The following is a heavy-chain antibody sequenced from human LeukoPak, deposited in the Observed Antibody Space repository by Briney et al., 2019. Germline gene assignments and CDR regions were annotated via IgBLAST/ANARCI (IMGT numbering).Heavy chain of an antibody. V-gene: IGHV4-38-2*02. J-gene: IGHJ4*02. Sequence: SETLSLTCSVSSCSISSGYYWGWIRQPPGKGLEWIGSINLSGHTYYNPSLKSRVTISVDTSKNQFSLKLSSVTAADTAVYYCARDQYYYDSSAYLFDYWGQGTLVTVSS. D-gene: IGHD3-22*01. CDR2: INLSGHT. CDR1: SCSISSGYY. CDR3: ARDQYYYDSSAYLFDY.